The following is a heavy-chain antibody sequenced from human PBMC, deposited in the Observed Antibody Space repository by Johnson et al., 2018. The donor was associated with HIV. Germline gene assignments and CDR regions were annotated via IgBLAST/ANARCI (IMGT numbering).Heavy chain of an antibody. CDR1: GFTFSDYY. CDR3: ARDHGRGIAAVGRWGAFDI. J-gene: IGHJ3*02. D-gene: IGHD6-13*01. CDR2: MSSSGSTI. Sequence: QLVESGGGLVKPGGSLRLSCAASGFTFSDYYMSWIRQAPGKGLEWVSYMSSSGSTIYNADSVKGRFTIPRETAKNSLYLQMNSLRAEETAGYYCARDHGRGIAAVGRWGAFDIWGQGTMVTVSS. V-gene: IGHV3-11*04.